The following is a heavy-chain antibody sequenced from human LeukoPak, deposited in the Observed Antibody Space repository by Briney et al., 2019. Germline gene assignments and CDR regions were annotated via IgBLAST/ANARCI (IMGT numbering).Heavy chain of an antibody. CDR2: ISYDGSNK. Sequence: GGSLRLSCAASGFTFSSYGMHWVRQAPGKGLEWVAVISYDGSNKYYADSVKGRFTISRDNSKNTLYLQMNSLRAEDTAVYYCARDSEEPGSSWFDPWGQGTLVTVSS. CDR1: GFTFSSYG. V-gene: IGHV3-30*19. D-gene: IGHD1-1*01. CDR3: ARDSEEPGSSWFDP. J-gene: IGHJ5*02.